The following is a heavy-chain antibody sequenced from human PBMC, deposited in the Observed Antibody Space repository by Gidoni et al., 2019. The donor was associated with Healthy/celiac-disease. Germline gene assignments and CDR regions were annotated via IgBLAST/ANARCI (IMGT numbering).Heavy chain of an antibody. J-gene: IGHJ4*02. V-gene: IGHV3-23*01. CDR2: ISGSGGST. CDR1: GFTFSSYA. CDR3: AKAGDSSGYYYVNY. Sequence: EVQLLASGGGLVQPGGSLSLSCAASGFTFSSYAMSWVRQAPGKGLEWVSAISGSGGSTYYADSVKGRFTISRDNSKNTLYLQMNSLRAEDTAVYYCAKAGDSSGYYYVNYWGQGTLVTVSS. D-gene: IGHD3-22*01.